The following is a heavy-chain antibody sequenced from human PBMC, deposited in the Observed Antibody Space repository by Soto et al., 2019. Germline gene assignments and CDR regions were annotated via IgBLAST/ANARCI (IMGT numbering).Heavy chain of an antibody. V-gene: IGHV3-9*01. J-gene: IGHJ4*02. D-gene: IGHD2-21*02. CDR3: AKSTCGGDCYQFDY. Sequence: GGSLRLSCAASGFTFYDYAMHWVRQAPGKGLEWVSGVTWNSGNIGSADSVKGRFTISRDNAKNSLYLQMNSLRAEDTALYYCAKSTCGGDCYQFDYWGQGTLVTSPQ. CDR1: GFTFYDYA. CDR2: VTWNSGNI.